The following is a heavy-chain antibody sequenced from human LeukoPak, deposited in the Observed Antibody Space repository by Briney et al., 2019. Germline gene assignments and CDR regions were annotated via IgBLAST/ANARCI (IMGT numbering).Heavy chain of an antibody. J-gene: IGHJ2*01. CDR1: GGSISSYY. CDR2: IYYSGST. Sequence: PSETLSLTCTVSGGSISSYYWSWIRQPPGKGLEWIGYIYYSGSTNYNPSLKSRVTISVDTSKNQFSLKLSSVTAADTAVYYCARDLYGGNSGSWYFDLWGRGTLVTVSS. D-gene: IGHD2-21*02. CDR3: ARDLYGGNSGSWYFDL. V-gene: IGHV4-59*01.